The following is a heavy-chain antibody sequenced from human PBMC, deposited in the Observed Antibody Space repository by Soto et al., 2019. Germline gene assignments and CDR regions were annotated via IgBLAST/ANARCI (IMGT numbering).Heavy chain of an antibody. CDR2: IYYSGST. V-gene: IGHV4-59*01. J-gene: IGHJ5*02. CDR3: ARARYCSSTTCYSDP. D-gene: IGHD2-2*01. CDR1: GGSISSYY. Sequence: SETLSLTCTVSGGSISSYYWSWIRQPPGKGLEWIGYIYYSGSTNYNPSLKSRVTISVDTSKNQFSLKLSSVTAADTAVYYCARARYCSSTTCYSDPWGQGTLVTVS.